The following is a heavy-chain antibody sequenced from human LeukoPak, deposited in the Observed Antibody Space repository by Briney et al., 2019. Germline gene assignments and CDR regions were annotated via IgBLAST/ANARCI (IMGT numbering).Heavy chain of an antibody. D-gene: IGHD1-1*01. V-gene: IGHV3-15*01. J-gene: IGHJ4*02. CDR2: IKSKTDGGTT. CDR1: GFTFSNAW. CDR3: TTGPSNVWNDVPFVY. Sequence: GGSLRLSCAASGFTFSNAWMSWVRQAPGKGLEWVGRIKSKTDGGTTDYAAPVKGRFTISRDDSKNTLYLQMNSLKTEDTAVYYCTTGPSNVWNDVPFVYWGQGTLVTVSS.